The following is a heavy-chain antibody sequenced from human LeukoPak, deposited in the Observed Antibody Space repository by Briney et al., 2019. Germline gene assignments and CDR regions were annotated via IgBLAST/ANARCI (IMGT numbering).Heavy chain of an antibody. V-gene: IGHV3-7*01. D-gene: IGHD1-14*01. Sequence: GGSLRLSCAASGFTFSSYWMSWVRQAPGKGLEGLANINEDGSDKYYVDSVKGRFTISRDNAKNSLFLQMNRLGVEDTAVYYCARGHNWNHYYWGQGTLVTVSS. CDR1: GFTFSSYW. CDR3: ARGHNWNHYY. J-gene: IGHJ4*02. CDR2: INEDGSDK.